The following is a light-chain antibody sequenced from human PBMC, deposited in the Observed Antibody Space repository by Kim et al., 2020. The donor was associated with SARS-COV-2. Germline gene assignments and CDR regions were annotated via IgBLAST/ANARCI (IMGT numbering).Light chain of an antibody. V-gene: IGLV2-14*03. CDR3: SSYTSSQTYV. J-gene: IGLJ1*01. CDR1: NSDIGGYGY. CDR2: NVS. Sequence: QSALTQFASVSGSPGQSITISCTGTNSDIGGYGYVSWYQQHPGKAPKLLIYNVSDRPSGVSDRFSGSKSGNTAPLTISGLQADDEADYYCSSYTSSQTYVFGTGTKVTVL.